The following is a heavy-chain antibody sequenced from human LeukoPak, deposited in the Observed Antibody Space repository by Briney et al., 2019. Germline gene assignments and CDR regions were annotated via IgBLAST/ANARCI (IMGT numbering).Heavy chain of an antibody. CDR3: ARVYSGSYLFDY. CDR1: GYTFTGYY. V-gene: IGHV1-2*02. CDR2: INPNSGGT. D-gene: IGHD1-26*01. J-gene: IGHJ4*02. Sequence: GASVKVSCKASGYTFTGYYMHWMRQSPGQGLERMGWINPNSGGTNYAQKFQGRVTMTRDTSISTAYMELSRLRSDDTAVYYCARVYSGSYLFDYWGQGTLVTVHS.